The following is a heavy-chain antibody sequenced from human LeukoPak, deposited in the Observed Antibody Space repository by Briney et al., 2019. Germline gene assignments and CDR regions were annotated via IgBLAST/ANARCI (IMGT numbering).Heavy chain of an antibody. CDR3: PRVRCKGGSCLYYYYGMDV. CDR1: GGTFSSYA. J-gene: IGHJ6*02. Sequence: SVKVSCKASGGTFSSYAISWVRQAPGQGLEWMGRIIPILGIANYAQKFQVRVTITADKSTSTAYMELTSLRSKATAVYYCPRVRCKGGSCLYYYYGMDVWGHGPTVTVSS. V-gene: IGHV1-69*04. D-gene: IGHD2-15*01. CDR2: IIPILGIA.